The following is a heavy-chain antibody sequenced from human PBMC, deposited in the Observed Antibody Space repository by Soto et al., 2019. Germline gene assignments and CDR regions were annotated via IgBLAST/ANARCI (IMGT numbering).Heavy chain of an antibody. CDR2: IYYTGST. J-gene: IGHJ6*02. D-gene: IGHD3-3*01. CDR3: ARDQYDCRSCSYYSAMEV. CDR1: GGSVSSESHY. V-gene: IGHV4-61*01. Sequence: QVQLQESGPGLVKPSETLSLTCTVSGGSVSSESHYWSWIRQTPGKGLEWIGYIYYTGSTNYNPSRKGRVTMSVDTSRDQVSLRLRSVTRADTAVYDCARDQYDCRSCSYYSAMEVWGQGTKVTVSS.